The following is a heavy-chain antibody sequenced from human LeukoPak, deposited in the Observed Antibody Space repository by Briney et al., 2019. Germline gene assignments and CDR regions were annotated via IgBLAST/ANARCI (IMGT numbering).Heavy chain of an antibody. CDR3: ARDVRPDY. J-gene: IGHJ4*02. D-gene: IGHD6-6*01. CDR1: GCTISRNW. CDR2: IKQDGTEK. V-gene: IGHV3-7*04. Sequence: GGFLRLSCAASGCTISRNWMSWVRQAPGEGLEWVANIKQDGTEKYYMDSVKGRFSISRDNAKNSLYLQMKALRAEDTAVYYCARDVRPDYWGQGTLVTVST.